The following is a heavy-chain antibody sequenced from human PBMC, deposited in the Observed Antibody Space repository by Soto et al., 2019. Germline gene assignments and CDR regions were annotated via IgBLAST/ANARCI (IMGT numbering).Heavy chain of an antibody. CDR2: IYHSGST. CDR3: ARSIPYYYDSSGYRAWYFDL. J-gene: IGHJ2*01. Sequence: QVQLQESGPGLVKPSGTLSLTCAVSGGSISSSNWWSWVRQPPGKGLEWIGEIYHSGSTNYNPSLKSRVTISVDKSKNHFSLKLSSVTAADTAVYYCARSIPYYYDSSGYRAWYFDLWGRGTLVTVSS. CDR1: GGSISSSNW. D-gene: IGHD3-22*01. V-gene: IGHV4-4*02.